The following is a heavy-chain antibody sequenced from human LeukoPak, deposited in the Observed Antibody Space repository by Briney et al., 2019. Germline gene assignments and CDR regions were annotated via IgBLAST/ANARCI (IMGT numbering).Heavy chain of an antibody. D-gene: IGHD5-24*01. CDR2: NSYSGST. Sequence: PSETLSLTCTVSGGSISTYYWSWIRQPPGKELEWIGYNSYSGSTNYNPSLKSRVTISVDTSKNQFSLKLSSVTAADTAVYYCVRHEEEDGYNAKTFDYWGQGTLVTVFS. CDR3: VRHEEEDGYNAKTFDY. J-gene: IGHJ4*02. V-gene: IGHV4-59*01. CDR1: GGSISTYY.